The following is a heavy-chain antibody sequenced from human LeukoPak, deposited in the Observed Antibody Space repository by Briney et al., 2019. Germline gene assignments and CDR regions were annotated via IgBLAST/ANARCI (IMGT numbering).Heavy chain of an antibody. D-gene: IGHD4-17*01. J-gene: IGHJ4*02. CDR3: ARAPSFGDYGGDY. Sequence: ASVMVSCKASGYNFTNYGISWVRQAPGHGLEWMGWISVYSGDTNYAHKLQDRVTMTTDTSTSTAFMELRGLRSDDTAFYYCARAPSFGDYGGDYWGQGTLVTVSS. CDR2: ISVYSGDT. CDR1: GYNFTNYG. V-gene: IGHV1-18*01.